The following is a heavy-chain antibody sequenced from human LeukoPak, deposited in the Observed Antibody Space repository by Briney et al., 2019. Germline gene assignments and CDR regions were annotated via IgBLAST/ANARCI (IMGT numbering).Heavy chain of an antibody. CDR1: GFTFSSYG. Sequence: GGSLRLSCAASGFTFSSYGMHWVRQAPGKGLEWVAVIWYDGSNKYYADSVKGRFTISRDNAKNTLYLQINSLRAEDTAVYYCASDGSSGWYEDYWGQGTLVTVSS. CDR3: ASDGSSGWYEDY. CDR2: IWYDGSNK. J-gene: IGHJ4*02. V-gene: IGHV3-33*01. D-gene: IGHD6-19*01.